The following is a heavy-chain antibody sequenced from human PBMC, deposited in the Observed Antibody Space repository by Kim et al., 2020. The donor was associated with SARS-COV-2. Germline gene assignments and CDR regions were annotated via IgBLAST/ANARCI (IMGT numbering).Heavy chain of an antibody. Sequence: SETLSLTCAVSGGSISSSNWWSWVRQPPGKGLEWIGEIYHSGSTNYNPSLKSRVTISVDKSKNQFSLKLSSVTAADTAVYYCARDLYYYDSSGYYHGAFDIWGQGTMVTVSS. D-gene: IGHD3-22*01. CDR3: ARDLYYYDSSGYYHGAFDI. CDR1: GGSISSSNW. J-gene: IGHJ3*02. V-gene: IGHV4-4*02. CDR2: IYHSGST.